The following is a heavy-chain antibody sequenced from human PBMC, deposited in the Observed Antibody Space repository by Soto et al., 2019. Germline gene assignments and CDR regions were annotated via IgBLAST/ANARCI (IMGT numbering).Heavy chain of an antibody. CDR2: IYYSGST. CDR1: GGCITSYY. D-gene: IGHD3-3*01. Sequence: TLSLTRPVSGGCITSYYRNWILQPPGKGLEWIGYIYYSGSTNYNPSLKSRVTISVDTSKNQFSLKLSSVTAADTAVYYCARALRITIFGVVKPKNYYYYYMDVWGKGTTVTVSS. V-gene: IGHV4-59*01. J-gene: IGHJ6*03. CDR3: ARALRITIFGVVKPKNYYYYYMDV.